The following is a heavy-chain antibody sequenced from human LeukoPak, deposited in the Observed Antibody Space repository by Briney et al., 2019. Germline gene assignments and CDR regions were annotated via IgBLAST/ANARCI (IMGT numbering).Heavy chain of an antibody. Sequence: GGSLRLSCAASGFTFSNYGLHWVRQAPGKGLEWVAFVYYDGNNKYYAASVKGRFTISRDNSRNSLYVQMNSLRTEDTAVYYCVKDQAQVYGYFDSWGLGTLVTVSS. J-gene: IGHJ4*02. V-gene: IGHV3-30*02. CDR1: GFTFSNYG. CDR2: VYYDGNNK. D-gene: IGHD6-6*01. CDR3: VKDQAQVYGYFDS.